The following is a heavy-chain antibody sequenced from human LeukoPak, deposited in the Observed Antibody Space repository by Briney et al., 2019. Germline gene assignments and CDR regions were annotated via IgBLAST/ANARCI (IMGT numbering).Heavy chain of an antibody. D-gene: IGHD2-15*01. CDR3: ARQDPVRYCSGGSCYGGGHVYNWFDP. CDR2: IYPGDSDT. J-gene: IGHJ5*02. CDR1: GYSFTSYW. Sequence: GESLKISCKGSGYSFTSYWIGWVRQMPGKGLEWMGIIYPGDSDTRYSPSFQGQVTISADKSISTAYLQWSSLKASDTAMYYCARQDPVRYCSGGSCYGGGHVYNWFDPWGQGTLVTVSS. V-gene: IGHV5-51*01.